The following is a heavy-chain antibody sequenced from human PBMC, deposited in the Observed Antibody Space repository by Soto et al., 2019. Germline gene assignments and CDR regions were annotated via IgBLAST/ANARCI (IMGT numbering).Heavy chain of an antibody. Sequence: PLPGKDEQTRTKTGTLSGFSVTTSGGGVGWIRQPPGKTLEWLALIYWNDFKRYTPSLENRLTITKDTSKNQVVLTVTNVDPADTATYLWSMIRRHKISALPPLSKIVVASQGPW. J-gene: IGHJ5*02. CDR1: GFSVTTSGGG. CDR2: IYWNDFK. CDR3: SMIRRHKISALPPLSKIVVASQGP. D-gene: IGHD2-8*02. V-gene: IGHV2-5*01.